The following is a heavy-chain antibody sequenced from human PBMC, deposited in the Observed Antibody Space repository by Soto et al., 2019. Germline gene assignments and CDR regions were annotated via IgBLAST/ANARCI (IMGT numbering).Heavy chain of an antibody. D-gene: IGHD3-3*01. J-gene: IGHJ4*02. Sequence: QVQLVESGGGVVQPGRSLRLSCAASGFTFSSYGMHWVRQAPGKGLEWVAVIWHDGSYKYYADSVKGRFTISRDNSKNTLSLQMSSLSPEDTAVYYCARNYDSWGGYHVYWGQGTLVIVSS. V-gene: IGHV3-33*01. CDR3: ARNYDSWGGYHVY. CDR1: GFTFSSYG. CDR2: IWHDGSYK.